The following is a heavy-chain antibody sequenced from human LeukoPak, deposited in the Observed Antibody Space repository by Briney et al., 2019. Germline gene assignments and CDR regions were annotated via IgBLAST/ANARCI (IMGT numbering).Heavy chain of an antibody. CDR1: GYTFTGYY. J-gene: IGHJ4*02. CDR2: INPNSGGT. Sequence: ASVKVSCKASGYTFTGYYMHWVLQAPGQGLEWXGWINPNSGGTNYAQKFQGRVTMTRDTSISTAYMELSRLRSDDTAVYYCARALGLVRGAPGYWGQGTLVTVSS. CDR3: ARALGLVRGAPGY. D-gene: IGHD3-10*01. V-gene: IGHV1-2*02.